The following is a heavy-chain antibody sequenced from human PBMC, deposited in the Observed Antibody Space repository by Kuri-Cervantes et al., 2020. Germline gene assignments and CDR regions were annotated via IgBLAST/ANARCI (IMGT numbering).Heavy chain of an antibody. CDR2: MNPNSGNT. Sequence: ASVKVSCKASGYTFTSYDINWVRQATGQGLEWMGWMNPNSGNTGYAQKFQGRVTMTRNTSISTAYMELSSLRSEDTALYYCAKGILAAAGAPFDYWGQGTLVTVSS. CDR3: AKGILAAAGAPFDY. CDR1: GYTFTSYD. J-gene: IGHJ4*02. V-gene: IGHV1-8*02. D-gene: IGHD6-13*01.